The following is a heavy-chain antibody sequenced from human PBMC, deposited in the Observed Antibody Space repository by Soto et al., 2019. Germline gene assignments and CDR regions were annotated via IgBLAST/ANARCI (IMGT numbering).Heavy chain of an antibody. J-gene: IGHJ4*02. CDR1: GFTFSNYW. Sequence: EVQLVVSGGGLVQPGGSLRLSCAASGFTFSNYWLHWVRPAPGKVQVWVSRINTDGSTTNYADSVKGRFTISRDNANNTFYLTATCQGAQDTAVYYCARELGGNASHWGQGTLVTVSS. CDR3: ARELGGNASH. D-gene: IGHD3-16*01. V-gene: IGHV3-74*01. CDR2: INTDGSTT.